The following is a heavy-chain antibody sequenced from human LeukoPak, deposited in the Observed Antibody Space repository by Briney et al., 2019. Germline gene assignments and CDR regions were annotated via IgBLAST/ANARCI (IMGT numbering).Heavy chain of an antibody. CDR3: AKVRRARYSGSYFDY. V-gene: IGHV3-23*01. CDR2: ISGSGGST. D-gene: IGHD1-26*01. Sequence: GGSLRPSCAASGFTFSSYAMSWVRQAPGKGLEWVSAISGSGGSTYYADSVKGRFTISRDNSKNTLYLQMNSLRAEDTAVYYCAKVRRARYSGSYFDYWGQGTLVTVSS. J-gene: IGHJ4*02. CDR1: GFTFSSYA.